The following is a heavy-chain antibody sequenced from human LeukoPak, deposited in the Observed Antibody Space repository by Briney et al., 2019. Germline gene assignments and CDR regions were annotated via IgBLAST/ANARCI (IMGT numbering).Heavy chain of an antibody. Sequence: ASVTVSCKVSGYTLTELSMHWVRQAPGKGLEWMGGFDPEDGETIYAQKFQGRVTMTEDTSTDTAYMELSSLRSEDTAVYYCATHPMVRGVGLFDYWGQGTLVTVSS. D-gene: IGHD3-10*01. V-gene: IGHV1-24*01. CDR2: FDPEDGET. CDR3: ATHPMVRGVGLFDY. CDR1: GYTLTELS. J-gene: IGHJ4*02.